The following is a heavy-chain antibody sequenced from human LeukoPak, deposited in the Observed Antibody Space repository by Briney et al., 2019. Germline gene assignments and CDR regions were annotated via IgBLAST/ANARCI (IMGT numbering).Heavy chain of an antibody. V-gene: IGHV3-7*03. J-gene: IGHJ4*02. CDR2: IKQGGSEK. D-gene: IGHD3-9*01. Sequence: GGSLRLSCAASGFTFSSYWMSWVRRAPGKGLEWVANIKQGGSEKYYVDSVKGRFTISRDNSKNTLYLQMNSLRAEDTAVYYCAKVAVLRYFDWLPYYYFDYWGQGTLVTVSS. CDR1: GFTFSSYW. CDR3: AKVAVLRYFDWLPYYYFDY.